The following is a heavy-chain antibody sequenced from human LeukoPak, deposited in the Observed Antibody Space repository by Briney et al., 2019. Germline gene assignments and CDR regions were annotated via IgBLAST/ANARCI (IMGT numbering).Heavy chain of an antibody. V-gene: IGHV4-59*01. CDR2: IYYRGTI. CDR1: GAFISSYY. CDR3: AKGRASHEY. D-gene: IGHD3-16*01. Sequence: SETLSLTCTVSGAFISSYYCSWIRQPPGKGLDRSGSIYYRGTINYNLSLKSRVTISIDTATNQFSLELASVTAADTAVFYCAKGRASHEYWGQGILVTVSS. J-gene: IGHJ4*02.